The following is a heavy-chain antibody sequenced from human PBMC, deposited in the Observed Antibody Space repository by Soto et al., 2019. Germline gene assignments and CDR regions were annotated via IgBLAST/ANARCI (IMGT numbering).Heavy chain of an antibody. CDR1: GFSLTTTGLG. Sequence: QITLKESGPTLVTPTQTLTLTCTFSGFSLTTTGLGVAWIRQPPGKALEWLALIYWNDEKRYRPSLRSRLTITKNTSTNQVVLTMTDMDPVDTATYFCAHEGFGSDNWFDAWGQGALVIVSS. CDR2: IYWNDEK. D-gene: IGHD3-10*01. CDR3: AHEGFGSDNWFDA. J-gene: IGHJ5*02. V-gene: IGHV2-5*01.